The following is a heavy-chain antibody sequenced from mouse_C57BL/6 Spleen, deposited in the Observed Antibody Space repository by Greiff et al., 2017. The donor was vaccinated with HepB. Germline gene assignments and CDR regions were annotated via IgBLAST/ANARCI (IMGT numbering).Heavy chain of an antibody. V-gene: IGHV1-81*01. Sequence: QVHVKHSGAELARPGASVKLSCKASGYTFTSYGISWVKQRTGQGLEWIGEIYPRSGNTYYNEKFKGKATLTADKSSSTAYMELRSLTSEDSAVYFCARAYGNPDYWGQGTTLTVSS. CDR1: GYTFTSYG. CDR2: IYPRSGNT. CDR3: ARAYGNPDY. J-gene: IGHJ2*01. D-gene: IGHD2-1*01.